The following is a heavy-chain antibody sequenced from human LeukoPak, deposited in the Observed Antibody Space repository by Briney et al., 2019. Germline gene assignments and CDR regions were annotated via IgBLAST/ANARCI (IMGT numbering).Heavy chain of an antibody. Sequence: ASVKVSCKASGYTFTSYGISWVRQAPGQGLEWMGWISAYNGNTNYAQKLQGRVAMTTDTSTSTAYMELRSLRSDDTAVYFCAREAYCGVTSCSYGDYWGQGTLVTVSS. J-gene: IGHJ4*02. CDR2: ISAYNGNT. V-gene: IGHV1-18*01. CDR1: GYTFTSYG. CDR3: AREAYCGVTSCSYGDY. D-gene: IGHD2-2*01.